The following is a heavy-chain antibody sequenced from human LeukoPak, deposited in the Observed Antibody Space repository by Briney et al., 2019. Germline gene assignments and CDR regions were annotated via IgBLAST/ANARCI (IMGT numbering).Heavy chain of an antibody. Sequence: GGSLRLSCAASGLTFSSYAMSWVRQAPGKGLEWVSVISGSGGSTYYADSVKGRFTISRDNSKNTLYLQMNSLRAEDTAVYYCAKDRGSDWTTFDYWGQGTLVTVSS. CDR1: GLTFSSYA. CDR2: ISGSGGST. V-gene: IGHV3-23*01. CDR3: AKDRGSDWTTFDY. J-gene: IGHJ4*02. D-gene: IGHD6-19*01.